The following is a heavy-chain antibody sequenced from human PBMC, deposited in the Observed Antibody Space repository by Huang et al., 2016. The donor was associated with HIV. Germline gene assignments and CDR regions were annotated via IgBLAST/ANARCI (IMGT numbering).Heavy chain of an antibody. CDR1: GFSLTTTGVG. J-gene: IGHJ4*02. CDR2: IYSNGDG. Sequence: QITLRASGPALVKPTQTLTLTCTFSGFSLTTTGVGVGWIRQPPGQALGWLAFIYSNGDGRYSPSLSSRLTITKDTSKNQVVLTMTNMDPVDTATYYCAHSTDASEATFYFDFWGQGTLVAVSS. D-gene: IGHD1-26*01. CDR3: AHSTDASEATFYFDF. V-gene: IGHV2-5*01.